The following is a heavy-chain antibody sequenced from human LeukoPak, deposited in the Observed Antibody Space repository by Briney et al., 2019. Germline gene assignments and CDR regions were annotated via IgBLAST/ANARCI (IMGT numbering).Heavy chain of an antibody. V-gene: IGHV4-4*07. D-gene: IGHD3-16*01. CDR2: TYVSGST. CDR1: GGSITTHY. CDR3: ARGGVYGGDLGEFDY. J-gene: IGHJ4*02. Sequence: PSETLSLTCTVSGGSITTHYWGWIRQPAGKGLEWVGCTYVSGSTNYNPSLKSRLTMSVDASKNQFSLRLNSVTAADTAVYYCARGGVYGGDLGEFDYWGQGALVTVSS.